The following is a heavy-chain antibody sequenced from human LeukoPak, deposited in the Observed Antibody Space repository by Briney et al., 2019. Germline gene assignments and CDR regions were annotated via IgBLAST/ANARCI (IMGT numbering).Heavy chain of an antibody. CDR1: GGSISSSSYY. V-gene: IGHV4-39*01. Sequence: SETLSLTCTVSGGSISSSSYYWGWIRQPPGKGLEWIGSIYYSGSTYYHPSRKSRVHISEDTSKKQCSLKISSVTAADTAVYYCAGRGYDSSGYYMTGAFDIWGQGTMVTVSS. CDR3: AGRGYDSSGYYMTGAFDI. D-gene: IGHD3-22*01. CDR2: IYYSGST. J-gene: IGHJ3*02.